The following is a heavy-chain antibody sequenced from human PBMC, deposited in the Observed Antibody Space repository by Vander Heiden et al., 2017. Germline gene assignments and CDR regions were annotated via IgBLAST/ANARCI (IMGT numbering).Heavy chain of an antibody. CDR2: MMHSVST. V-gene: IGHV4-34*01. Sequence: VQLQQWGAGLLKRSETLSLTCPLYCESFRGYSLRGIRQPPGKGQGWLGEMMHSVSTNDIPTLKSRVTISVQTSTSQFSLKLRSVAAADTSVYHGARGGWGIAAAGKYQQDLHVDDWDQGTLVSVSS. D-gene: IGHD6-13*01. CDR3: ARGGWGIAAAGKYQQDLHVDD. CDR1: CESFRGYS. J-gene: IGHJ4*02.